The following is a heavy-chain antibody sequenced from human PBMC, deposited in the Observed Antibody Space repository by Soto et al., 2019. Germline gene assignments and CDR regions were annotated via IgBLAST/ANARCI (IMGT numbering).Heavy chain of an antibody. CDR1: GFAFSGYW. CDR3: ARATSVDAY. D-gene: IGHD5-12*01. CDR2: IKQDGSEK. Sequence: EVQLVESGGDLVKPGGSLRLSCAASGFAFSGYWMSWVRQAPGKGLEGVANIKQDGSEKYYVDSVKGRFTISRDNAKNSLELKTNSLRVEDAAVYYCARATSVDAYWGQGTLVTVSS. V-gene: IGHV3-7*01. J-gene: IGHJ4*02.